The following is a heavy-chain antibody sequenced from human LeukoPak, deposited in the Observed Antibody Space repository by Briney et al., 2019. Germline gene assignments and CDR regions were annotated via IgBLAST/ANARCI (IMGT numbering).Heavy chain of an antibody. Sequence: PGGSLRLSCAASGFTFSSHSLMWVRLAPGKGLEWVSSISPDSGYIYYADSVKGRFTISRDNAENSLFLQMNSLGAEDTAVYYCAPFSAVTHYYFDYWGQGTLVTVSS. J-gene: IGHJ4*02. CDR2: ISPDSGYI. CDR1: GFTFSSHS. D-gene: IGHD6-13*01. V-gene: IGHV3-21*01. CDR3: APFSAVTHYYFDY.